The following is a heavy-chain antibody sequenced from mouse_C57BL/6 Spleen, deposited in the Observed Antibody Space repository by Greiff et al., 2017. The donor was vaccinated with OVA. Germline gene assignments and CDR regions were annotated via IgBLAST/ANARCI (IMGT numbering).Heavy chain of an antibody. V-gene: IGHV1-52*01. D-gene: IGHD1-1*01. CDR2: IDPSDSET. CDR1: GYTFTSYW. CDR3: ARGYYGSSPHWYFDV. J-gene: IGHJ1*03. Sequence: QVQLQQPGAELVRPGSSVKLSCKASGYTFTSYWMHWVKQRPIQGLEWIGNIDPSDSETHYNQKFKDKATLTVDKSSSTAYMQLSSLTSEDSAVYYCARGYYGSSPHWYFDVWGTGTTVTVTS.